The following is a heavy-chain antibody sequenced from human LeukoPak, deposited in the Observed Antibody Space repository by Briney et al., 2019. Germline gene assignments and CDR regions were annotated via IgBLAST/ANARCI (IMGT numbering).Heavy chain of an antibody. J-gene: IGHJ4*02. D-gene: IGHD3-10*01. V-gene: IGHV1-2*02. CDR3: ARGEEYYGSGSYVPDY. CDR2: INPNSGGT. Sequence: VASVKVSCKASGYTFTGYYMHWVRQVPGQGLEWMGWINPNSGGTNYAQKFQGRVTMTRDTSISTAYMELSRLRSDDTAVYYCARGEEYYGSGSYVPDYWGQGTLVTVSS. CDR1: GYTFTGYY.